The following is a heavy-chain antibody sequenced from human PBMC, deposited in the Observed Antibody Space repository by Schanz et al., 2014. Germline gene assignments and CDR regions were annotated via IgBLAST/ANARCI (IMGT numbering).Heavy chain of an antibody. Sequence: VQLVESGGGLVKPGGSLRLSCAASGFSVSSNFMTWVRQAPGKGLEWVAFIRYNGINEYYADSVKGRFTISRDNSKNTLSLQMSSLRPEDTAVYYCAKDPPRGVRTPIKPTLDYWGQGTRVTVS. J-gene: IGHJ4*02. CDR1: GFSVSSNF. V-gene: IGHV3-30*02. D-gene: IGHD3-10*01. CDR2: IRYNGINE. CDR3: AKDPPRGVRTPIKPTLDY.